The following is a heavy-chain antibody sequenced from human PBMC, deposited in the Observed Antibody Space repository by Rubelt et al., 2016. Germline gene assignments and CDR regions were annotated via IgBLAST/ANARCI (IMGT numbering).Heavy chain of an antibody. CDR2: INHSGST. CDR1: GGSISSYY. Sequence: QVQLQQWGAGLLKPSETLSLTCAVYGGSISSYYWSWIRQPPGKGLEWIGEINHSGSTNYNPSLKSRVTISVDTSKNQCSLKLSSVTAADTAVYYCARVPSGYSHAFDIWGQGTMVTVSS. J-gene: IGHJ3*02. D-gene: IGHD5-12*01. CDR3: ARVPSGYSHAFDI. V-gene: IGHV4-34*01.